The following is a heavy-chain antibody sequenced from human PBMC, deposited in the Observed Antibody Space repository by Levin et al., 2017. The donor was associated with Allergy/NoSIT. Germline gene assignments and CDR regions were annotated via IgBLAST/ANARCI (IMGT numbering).Heavy chain of an antibody. CDR1: GYTFTSYG. J-gene: IGHJ3*02. V-gene: IGHV1-18*01. CDR3: ARVKRSGWNYNDAFDI. Sequence: GASVKVSCKASGYTFTSYGISWVRQAPGQGLEWMGWISAYNGNTNYAQKLQGRVTMTTDTSTSTAYMELRSLRSDDTAVYYCARVKRSGWNYNDAFDIWGQGTMVTVSS. D-gene: IGHD6-19*01. CDR2: ISAYNGNT.